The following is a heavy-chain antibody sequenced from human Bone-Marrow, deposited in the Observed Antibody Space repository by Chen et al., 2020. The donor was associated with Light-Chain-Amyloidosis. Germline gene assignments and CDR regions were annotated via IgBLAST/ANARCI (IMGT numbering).Heavy chain of an antibody. D-gene: IGHD3-10*01. J-gene: IGHJ4*02. CDR1: GFIFSSFG. Sequence: EVQLVESGGGLIQPGGSLRLSCATSGFIFSSFGISWIRQAPGKGLEWVSTVSGSTVSTYYAAAVKCRFIISRDNSKSTLYLQMNSLRAGDTAVYFCTRKGGYFDFWGQGSLVTVSS. CDR2: VSGSTVST. CDR3: TRKGGYFDF. V-gene: IGHV3-23*04.